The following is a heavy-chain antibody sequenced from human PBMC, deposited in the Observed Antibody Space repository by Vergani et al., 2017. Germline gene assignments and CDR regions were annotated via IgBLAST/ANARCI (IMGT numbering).Heavy chain of an antibody. CDR2: IYTSGST. Sequence: QVQLQQWGAGLLKPSETLSLTCAVYGGSFSGYYWSWIRQPPGKGLEWIGRIYTSGSTNYNPSLKSRVTISVDTSKNQFSLKLSSVTAADTAVYYCAREARWGPQKYYFDYWGQGTLVTVSS. J-gene: IGHJ4*02. V-gene: IGHV4-59*10. CDR3: AREARWGPQKYYFDY. CDR1: GGSFSGYY. D-gene: IGHD3-16*01.